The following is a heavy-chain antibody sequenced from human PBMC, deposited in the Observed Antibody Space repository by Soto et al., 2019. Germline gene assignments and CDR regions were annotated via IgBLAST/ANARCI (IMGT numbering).Heavy chain of an antibody. D-gene: IGHD4-17*01. CDR3: ARDGDPIYGDYATYVDY. Sequence: QVQLVQSGAEVKKPGSSVKVSCKASGGTFSSYTISWVRQAPGQGLEWMGRIIPILGIANYAQKFQGRVTITADKSTSTAYMELSSLRYEDTAVYYCARDGDPIYGDYATYVDYWGQGTLVTVSS. V-gene: IGHV1-69*08. CDR1: GGTFSSYT. CDR2: IIPILGIA. J-gene: IGHJ4*02.